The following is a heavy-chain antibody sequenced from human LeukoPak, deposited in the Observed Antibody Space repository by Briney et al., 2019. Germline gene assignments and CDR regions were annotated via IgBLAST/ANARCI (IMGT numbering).Heavy chain of an antibody. Sequence: PSEALSLTCTVSGGSISSYYWSWIRQPPGKGLEWIGYIYYSGSTNYNPSLKSRVTISVDTSKNQFSLKLSSVTAADTAVYYCARDNLGYCSGGSCYSDWFDPWGQGTLVTASS. V-gene: IGHV4-59*01. J-gene: IGHJ5*02. CDR1: GGSISSYY. CDR2: IYYSGST. CDR3: ARDNLGYCSGGSCYSDWFDP. D-gene: IGHD2-15*01.